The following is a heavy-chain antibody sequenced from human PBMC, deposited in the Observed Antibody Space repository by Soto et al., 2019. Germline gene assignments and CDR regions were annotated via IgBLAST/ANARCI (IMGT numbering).Heavy chain of an antibody. J-gene: IGHJ4*02. D-gene: IGHD6-6*01. CDR2: ISGSGGST. V-gene: IGHV3-23*01. CDR1: GFTFSSYA. Sequence: GESLKISCAASGFTFSSYAMSWVRQAPGKGLEWVSAISGSGGSTYYADSVKGRFTISRDNSKNTLYLQMNSLRAEDTAVYYCAKGKEGTARYDDDYWGQGTLVTVSS. CDR3: AKGKEGTARYDDDY.